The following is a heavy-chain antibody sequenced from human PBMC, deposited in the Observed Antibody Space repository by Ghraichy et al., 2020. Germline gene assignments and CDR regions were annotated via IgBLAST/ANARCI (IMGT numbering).Heavy chain of an antibody. CDR3: AREPTGYSSGWHAFDI. V-gene: IGHV3-48*02. Sequence: GESLNISCAASGFTFSSYSMNWVRKAPGKGLEWVSYIGSSSSTIYYADSVKGRFTISRDNAKNSLYLQMNSLRDEDTAVYYCAREPTGYSSGWHAFDIWGQGTMVTVS. CDR2: IGSSSSTI. J-gene: IGHJ3*02. D-gene: IGHD6-19*01. CDR1: GFTFSSYS.